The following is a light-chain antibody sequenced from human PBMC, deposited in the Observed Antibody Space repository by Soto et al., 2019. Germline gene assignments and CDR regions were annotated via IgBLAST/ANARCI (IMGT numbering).Light chain of an antibody. J-gene: IGKJ4*01. CDR2: DAS. V-gene: IGKV3-11*01. CDR3: QHPPTS. CDR1: QSLSNF. Sequence: EIVLTQSPGILSLSPGEGATLSCRASQSLSNFFLAWYQQKPGQAPRLLIYDASNRATGIPVRFAGSGSGTDFALTISSLEPEDFVLYYCQHPPTSFGGGTKVDIK.